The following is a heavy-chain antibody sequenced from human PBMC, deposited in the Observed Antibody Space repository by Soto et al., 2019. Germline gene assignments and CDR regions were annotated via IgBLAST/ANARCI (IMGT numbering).Heavy chain of an antibody. D-gene: IGHD3-10*01. CDR1: GGTFSSYA. Sequence: QVQLVQSGAEVKKPGSSVKVSCKASGGTFSSYAISWVRQAPGQGLEWMGGIIPIFGTANYAQKFQGRVTITADESTSTAYMELSSLRSEDTAVYYCASRSPSKWVGEGRGGYYYYGMDVWGQGTTVTVSS. CDR2: IIPIFGTA. CDR3: ASRSPSKWVGEGRGGYYYYGMDV. V-gene: IGHV1-69*01. J-gene: IGHJ6*02.